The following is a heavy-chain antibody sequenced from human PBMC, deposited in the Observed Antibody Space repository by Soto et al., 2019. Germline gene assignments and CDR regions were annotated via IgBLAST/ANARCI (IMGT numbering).Heavy chain of an antibody. V-gene: IGHV4-39*01. CDR2: IYYSGST. CDR1: GGSISSSSYY. Sequence: QLQLQESGPGLVKPSETLSLTCTVSGGSISSSSYYWGWIRQPPGKGLEWIGSIYYSGSTYYNPSLNSRVTISVDTSKNQFSLKLSSVTAADTAVYYCARHIKSRQYYDFWVFDYWGQGTLVTVSS. CDR3: ARHIKSRQYYDFWVFDY. J-gene: IGHJ4*02. D-gene: IGHD3-3*01.